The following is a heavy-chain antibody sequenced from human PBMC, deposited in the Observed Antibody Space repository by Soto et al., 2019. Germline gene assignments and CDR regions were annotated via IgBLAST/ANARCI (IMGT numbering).Heavy chain of an antibody. J-gene: IGHJ2*01. CDR2: ISYDGSNK. Sequence: GGSLRLSWAASGFTFSSYGMHWVRQAPGKGLEWVAVISYDGSNKYYADSVKGRFTISRDNSKNTLYLQMNSLRAEDTAVYYCAKAHGADYGDYAYYYWYFDPWGRGTLVTVSS. V-gene: IGHV3-30*18. CDR1: GFTFSSYG. CDR3: AKAHGADYGDYAYYYWYFDP. D-gene: IGHD4-17*01.